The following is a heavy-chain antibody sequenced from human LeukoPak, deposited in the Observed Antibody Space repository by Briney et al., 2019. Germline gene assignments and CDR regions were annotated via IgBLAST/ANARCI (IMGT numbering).Heavy chain of an antibody. D-gene: IGHD3-22*01. J-gene: IGHJ4*02. CDR3: AKDWYYYDSSGYLPPDY. Sequence: PGGSLRLSCAASGFTFSSYGMSWVRQAPGKGLEWVSAISGSGGSTYYADSVKGRFTISRDNSKNTLYLQMNSLRAEDTAVYYCAKDWYYYDSSGYLPPDYWGQGTLVTVSS. V-gene: IGHV3-23*01. CDR1: GFTFSSYG. CDR2: ISGSGGST.